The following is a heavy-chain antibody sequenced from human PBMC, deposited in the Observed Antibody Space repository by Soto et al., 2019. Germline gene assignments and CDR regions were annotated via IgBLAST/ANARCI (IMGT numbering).Heavy chain of an antibody. Sequence: SETLSLTCAVSGGSISSSNWWSWVRQPPGKGLEWSGEIYHSGSTNYNPSLKSRVTISVDKSKNQSSLKLSSVTAADTAVYYCAGHAISSLLRYYYYGMDVWGQGTTVTVSS. CDR2: IYHSGST. V-gene: IGHV4-4*02. D-gene: IGHD3-3*02. CDR1: GGSISSSNW. CDR3: AGHAISSLLRYYYYGMDV. J-gene: IGHJ6*02.